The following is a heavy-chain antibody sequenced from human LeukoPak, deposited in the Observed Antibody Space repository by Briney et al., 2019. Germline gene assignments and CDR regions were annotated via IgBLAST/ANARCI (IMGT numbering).Heavy chain of an antibody. D-gene: IGHD5-24*01. CDR3: ARGDGYNYFFDY. CDR2: IYYSGST. V-gene: IGHV4-59*12. J-gene: IGHJ4*02. Sequence: KSSETLSLTCTVSGGSISSYYWSWIRQPPGKGLEWIGYIYYSGSTNYNPSLKSRVTISVDTSKNQFSLKLSSVTAADTAVYYCARGDGYNYFFDYWGQGTLVTVSS. CDR1: GGSISSYY.